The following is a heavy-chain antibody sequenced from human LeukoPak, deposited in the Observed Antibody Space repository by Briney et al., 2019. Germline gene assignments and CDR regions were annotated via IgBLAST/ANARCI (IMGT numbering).Heavy chain of an antibody. D-gene: IGHD3-22*01. J-gene: IGHJ6*03. CDR1: GGSFSGYY. CDR2: INHSGST. CDR3: ARGIGYLYYYYYYYMDV. Sequence: SETLSLTCAVYGGSFSGYYWSWIRQPPGKGLEWIGEINHSGSTNYNPSLKSGVTISVDTSKNQFSLKLSSVTAADTAVYYCARGIGYLYYYYYYYMDVWGKGTTVTVSS. V-gene: IGHV4-34*01.